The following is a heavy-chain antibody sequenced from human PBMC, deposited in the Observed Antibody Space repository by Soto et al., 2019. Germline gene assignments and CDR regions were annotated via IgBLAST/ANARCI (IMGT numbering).Heavy chain of an antibody. D-gene: IGHD3-3*02. V-gene: IGHV3-23*01. CDR3: ARHLAGNRDY. J-gene: IGHJ4*02. Sequence: GGSLRLSCAASGFTFSSYAMSWVRQAPGKGLEWVSFISGSGGVSSISDSGVSTFYADSVKGRFAISRDISKNTLYLQMNSLRAEDTAVYYCARHLAGNRDYWGQGTLVTVSS. CDR2: ISGSGGVSSISDSGVST. CDR1: GFTFSSYA.